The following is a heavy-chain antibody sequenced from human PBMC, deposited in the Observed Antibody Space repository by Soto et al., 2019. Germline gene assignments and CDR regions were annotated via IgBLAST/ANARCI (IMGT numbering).Heavy chain of an antibody. CDR2: IGGGGGST. D-gene: IGHD4-17*01. V-gene: IGHV3-23*01. CDR1: GFTFSSYA. J-gene: IGHJ4*02. Sequence: GSLRLSCAASGFTFSSYAMNWVRQAPGKGLEWVSAIGGGGGSTYYAESAKGRFTISRDNSKNTLYLQINSLRADDTAVYYCAKTAEGYGDYVWYFDCWGQGTLVTVSS. CDR3: AKTAEGYGDYVWYFDC.